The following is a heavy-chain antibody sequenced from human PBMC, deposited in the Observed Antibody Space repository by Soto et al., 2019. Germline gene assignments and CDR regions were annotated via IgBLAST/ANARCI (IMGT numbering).Heavy chain of an antibody. CDR1: GYTFTSYG. CDR2: ISAYNGNT. J-gene: IGHJ6*02. D-gene: IGHD3-3*01. CDR3: ARRARPNFWSGYYTGSPYYYYYYGMDV. V-gene: IGHV1-18*01. Sequence: ASVKVSCKASGYTFTSYGISWLRQSPGQGLEWMGWISAYNGNTNYAQKLQGRVTMTTDTSTSTAYMELRSLRSDDTAVYYCARRARPNFWSGYYTGSPYYYYYYGMDVWGQGTTVTVSS.